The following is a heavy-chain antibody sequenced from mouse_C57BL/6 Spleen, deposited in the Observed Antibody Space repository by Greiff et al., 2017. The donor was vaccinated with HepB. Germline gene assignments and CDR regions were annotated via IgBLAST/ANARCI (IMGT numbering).Heavy chain of an antibody. Sequence: EVKVEESGGGLVQPKGSLKLSCAASGFSFNTYAMNWVRQAPGKGLEWVARIRSKSNNYATYYADSVKDRFTISRDDSESMLYLQMNNLKTEDTDMYYCTYDGYWAWFAYWGQGTLVTVSA. V-gene: IGHV10-1*01. CDR2: IRSKSNNYAT. J-gene: IGHJ3*01. CDR1: GFSFNTYA. D-gene: IGHD2-3*01. CDR3: TYDGYWAWFAY.